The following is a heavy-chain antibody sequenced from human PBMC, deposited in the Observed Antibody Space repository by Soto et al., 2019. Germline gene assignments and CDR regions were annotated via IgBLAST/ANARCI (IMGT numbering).Heavy chain of an antibody. CDR1: NGSISPNY. V-gene: IGHV4-59*08. J-gene: IGHJ4*02. D-gene: IGHD3-22*01. CDR2: IYYAGTT. CDR3: ARLGAYYQALDS. Sequence: QVQLQESGPGLVKPSETLSLRCSVSNGSISPNYWTWIRQPPGKGLEWIGYIYYAGTTTYNPSLKSRVTILVDTSKNEVSLKLTSVTAADTAVYYCARLGAYYQALDSWGQGTLATVSS.